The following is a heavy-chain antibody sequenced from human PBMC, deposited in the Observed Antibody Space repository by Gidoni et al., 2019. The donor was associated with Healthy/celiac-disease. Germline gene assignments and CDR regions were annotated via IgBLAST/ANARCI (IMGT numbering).Heavy chain of an antibody. Sequence: EVQLVESGGGLVQPGGSLRLSCAASGLTFSSYSMNWVRQAPGKGLEWVSYISSSSSTIYYADSVKGRFTISRDNAKNSLYLQMNSLRAEDTAVYYCARYYYDSSGPTTPYYYYGMDVWGQGTTVTVSS. CDR2: ISSSSSTI. CDR1: GLTFSSYS. CDR3: ARYYYDSSGPTTPYYYYGMDV. J-gene: IGHJ6*02. V-gene: IGHV3-48*04. D-gene: IGHD3-22*01.